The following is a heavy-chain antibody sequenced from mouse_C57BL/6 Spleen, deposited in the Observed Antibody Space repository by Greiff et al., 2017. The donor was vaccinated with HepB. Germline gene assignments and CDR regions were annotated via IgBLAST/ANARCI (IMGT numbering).Heavy chain of an antibody. CDR3: ARHYYGYAMDY. J-gene: IGHJ4*01. CDR2: INPSNGGT. V-gene: IGHV1-53*01. D-gene: IGHD1-1*01. Sequence: VQLPQPGTELVTPGASVKLSCKASGYTFTSYWMHWVKQRPGQGLEWIGNINPSNGGTNYNEKFKSKATRTVENSSSTAYMQLSSLTSEDSAVYYCARHYYGYAMDYWGQGTSVTVSS. CDR1: GYTFTSYW.